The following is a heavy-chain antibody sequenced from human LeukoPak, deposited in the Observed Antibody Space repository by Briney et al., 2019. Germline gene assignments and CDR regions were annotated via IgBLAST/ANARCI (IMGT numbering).Heavy chain of an antibody. J-gene: IGHJ4*02. CDR2: IYHSGST. CDR1: GYSISSGYN. Sequence: PSETLSLTCTVSGYSISSGYNWGWIRQPPGKGLEWIGSIYHSGSTYYNPALKSRVIISVDTSKNQFSLKLSSVTAADTAFYYCARDEMEHHGSYYDFWGQGTLVTVSS. V-gene: IGHV4-38-2*02. CDR3: ARDEMEHHGSYYDF. D-gene: IGHD1/OR15-1a*01.